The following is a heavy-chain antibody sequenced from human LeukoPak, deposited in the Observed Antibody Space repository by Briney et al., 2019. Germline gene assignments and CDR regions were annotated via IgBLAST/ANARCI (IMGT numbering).Heavy chain of an antibody. CDR1: GFTFSSYA. D-gene: IGHD6-19*01. CDR3: AQGEEQWLVGFDY. V-gene: IGHV3-23*01. J-gene: IGHJ4*02. CDR2: ISGSGGST. Sequence: GGSLRLSCAASGFTFSSYAMSWVRQAPGKGLEWVSAISGSGGSTYYADSVKGRFTISRDNSKNTLYLQMNSLRAEDTAVYYCAQGEEQWLVGFDYWGQGTLFTVSS.